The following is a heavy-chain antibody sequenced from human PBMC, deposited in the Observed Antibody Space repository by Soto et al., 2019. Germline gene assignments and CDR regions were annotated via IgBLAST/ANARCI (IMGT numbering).Heavy chain of an antibody. Sequence: GSLRLSCAASEFSFDDSAMSWVRQAPGKGLEWVSSITYTGVSTYYADSVKGRFTISRDNSRDTLFLQINSLRAEDTAIYYCAKSSVWYPYFDSWGQGTLVTVSS. CDR2: ITYTGVST. D-gene: IGHD6-13*01. V-gene: IGHV3-23*01. CDR3: AKSSVWYPYFDS. CDR1: EFSFDDSA. J-gene: IGHJ4*02.